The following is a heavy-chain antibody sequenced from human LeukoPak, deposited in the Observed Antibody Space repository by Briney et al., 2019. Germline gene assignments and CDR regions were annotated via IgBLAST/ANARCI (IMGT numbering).Heavy chain of an antibody. V-gene: IGHV4-39*01. D-gene: IGHD4-17*01. Sequence: SETLSLTCTVSGGSISSSSYYWGWIRQPPGKGLEWIGSIHYSGSTYYNPSLKSRVTISVDTSKNQFSLKLSSVTAADTAVYYCASGDPFDYWGQGTLVTVSS. CDR3: ASGDPFDY. J-gene: IGHJ4*02. CDR2: IHYSGST. CDR1: GGSISSSSYY.